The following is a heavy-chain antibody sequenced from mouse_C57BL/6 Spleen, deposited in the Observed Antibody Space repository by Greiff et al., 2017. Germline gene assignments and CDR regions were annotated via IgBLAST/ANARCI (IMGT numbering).Heavy chain of an antibody. CDR3: TRVRGSLYAMDY. CDR2: ISSGGDYI. D-gene: IGHD3-2*02. J-gene: IGHJ4*01. Sequence: EVMLVESGEGLVKPGGSLKLSCAASGFTFSSYAMSWVRQTPEKRLEWVAYISSGGDYIYYADTVKGRFTISRDNARNTLYLQMSSLKSEDTAMYYCTRVRGSLYAMDYWGQGTSVTVSS. V-gene: IGHV5-9-1*02. CDR1: GFTFSSYA.